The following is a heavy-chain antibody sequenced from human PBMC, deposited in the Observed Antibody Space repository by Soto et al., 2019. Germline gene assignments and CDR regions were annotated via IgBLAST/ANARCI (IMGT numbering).Heavy chain of an antibody. Sequence: SETLSLTCAVYGGSFSGYYWSWIRQPPGKGLEWIGEINHSGSTNYNPSLKSRVTISVDTSKNQFSLKLSSVTAADTAMYYCARRRYYDSSGPDLDYWGQGTLVTVSS. J-gene: IGHJ4*02. V-gene: IGHV4-34*01. D-gene: IGHD3-22*01. CDR1: GGSFSGYY. CDR3: ARRRYYDSSGPDLDY. CDR2: INHSGST.